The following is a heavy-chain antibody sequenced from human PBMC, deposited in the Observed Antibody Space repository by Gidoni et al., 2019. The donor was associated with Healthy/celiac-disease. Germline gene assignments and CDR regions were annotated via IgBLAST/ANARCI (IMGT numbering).Heavy chain of an antibody. V-gene: IGHV3-49*05. CDR3: TLVGGDIVVVPAYGMDV. J-gene: IGHJ6*02. D-gene: IGHD2-2*01. CDR2: IRSKAYGGTT. Sequence: EVQLVESGGGLVKPGRSLRLSCTASGFTFGDYAMSWFRQAPGKGLEWVGFIRSKAYGGTTEYAASVKGRFTISRDDSKSIAYLQMNSLKTEDTAVYYCTLVGGDIVVVPAYGMDVWGQGTTVTVSS. CDR1: GFTFGDYA.